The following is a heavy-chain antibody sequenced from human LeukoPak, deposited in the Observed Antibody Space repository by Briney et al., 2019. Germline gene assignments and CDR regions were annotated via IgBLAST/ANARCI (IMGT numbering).Heavy chain of an antibody. D-gene: IGHD6-19*01. CDR2: MNPNSGNT. Sequence: GASVNVSCKASGYTFTSYDINWVRQATGQGLEWMGWMNPNSGNTGYAQKFQGRVTMARNTSISTAYMELSSLRSEDTAVYYCARRSQAGGTGIGYWGQGTLVTVSS. CDR3: ARRSQAGGTGIGY. J-gene: IGHJ4*02. V-gene: IGHV1-8*01. CDR1: GYTFTSYD.